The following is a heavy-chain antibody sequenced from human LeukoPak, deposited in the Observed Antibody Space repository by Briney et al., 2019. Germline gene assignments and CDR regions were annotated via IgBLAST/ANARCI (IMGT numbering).Heavy chain of an antibody. Sequence: SDTLSLTCALSSYSISSGSYWGWIRQSPGKGLECVGSIFHSGNSYYNLSLTTRLTMSVDTSKNQFSLKLTSVTAADTALYYCARVTYVDDMLYQYFDYWGQGILVTVCS. CDR2: IFHSGNS. V-gene: IGHV4-38-2*01. CDR3: ARVTYVDDMLYQYFDY. CDR1: SYSISSGSY. J-gene: IGHJ4*02. D-gene: IGHD4-17*01.